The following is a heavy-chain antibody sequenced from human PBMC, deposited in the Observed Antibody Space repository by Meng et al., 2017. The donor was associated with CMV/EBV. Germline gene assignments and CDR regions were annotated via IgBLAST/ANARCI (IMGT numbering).Heavy chain of an antibody. D-gene: IGHD6-13*01. CDR2: INWNGGST. J-gene: IGHJ4*02. V-gene: IGHV3-20*01. CDR3: ARVAAAGDFDY. Sequence: GESLKISCAASGFTFSNAWMSWVRQAPGKGLEWVSGINWNGGSTGYADSVKGRFTISRDNAKNSLYLQMNSLRAEDTALYHCARVAAAGDFDYWGQGTLVTVSS. CDR1: GFTFSNAW.